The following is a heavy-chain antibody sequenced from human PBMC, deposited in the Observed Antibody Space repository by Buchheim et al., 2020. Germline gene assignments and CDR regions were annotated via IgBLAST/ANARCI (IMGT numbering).Heavy chain of an antibody. D-gene: IGHD2-15*01. CDR3: ARGTPVGWGCSGGSCSGDY. V-gene: IGHV1-2*02. J-gene: IGHJ4*02. Sequence: QVQLVQSGAEVKKPGASVKVSCKASGYTFTGYYMHWVRQAPGQGLEWMGWINPNSGGPNYAQKFQGRVTMTRDTSISTAYMELSRLRSDDTAVYYCARGTPVGWGCSGGSCSGDYWGQGTL. CDR1: GYTFTGYY. CDR2: INPNSGGP.